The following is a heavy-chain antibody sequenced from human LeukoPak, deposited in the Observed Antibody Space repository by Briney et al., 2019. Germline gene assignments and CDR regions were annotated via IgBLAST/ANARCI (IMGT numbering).Heavy chain of an antibody. CDR2: IIPIYDTT. D-gene: IGHD3-22*01. CDR3: AKDRCFDGRGNYYESHI. J-gene: IGHJ3*02. CDR1: GGSYASYA. Sequence: SVKVSRKASGGSYASYAINWVRQAPGQGLEWMGGIIPIYDTTNYALKFQGRVTINVDRSTSTAYMELSSLRFEDTAVYYCAKDRCFDGRGNYYESHIWGQGTVVTVSS. V-gene: IGHV1-69*06.